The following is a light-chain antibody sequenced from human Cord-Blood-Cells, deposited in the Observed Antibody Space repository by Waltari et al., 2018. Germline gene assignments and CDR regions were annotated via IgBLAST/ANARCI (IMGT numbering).Light chain of an antibody. CDR1: SSDVGSYNL. V-gene: IGLV2-23*03. J-gene: IGLJ3*02. CDR3: CSYAGSSTFV. CDR2: EGR. Sequence: QSALTQPASVSGSPGQSITISCTGTSSDVGSYNLVPWYQQHPGKAPKLLIYEGRKRPSGVSNRFSGSKSGNTASLTISGLQAEDEADYYCCSYAGSSTFVFGGGTKLTVL.